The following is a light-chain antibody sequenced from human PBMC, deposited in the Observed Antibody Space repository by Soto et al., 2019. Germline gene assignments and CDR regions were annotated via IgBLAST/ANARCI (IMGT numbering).Light chain of an antibody. J-gene: IGKJ1*01. Sequence: EIVLTQSPATLSLSPGERATLSCRASQSVSSSYLAWYQQKPGQAPRLLIYGASSRATGIPDRFSGSGSGTDFTLTISSLQAEDVAVYYCQQYYSTFGRTFGQGTKVDIK. CDR1: QSVSSSY. V-gene: IGKV3-20*01. CDR2: GAS. CDR3: QQYYSTFGRT.